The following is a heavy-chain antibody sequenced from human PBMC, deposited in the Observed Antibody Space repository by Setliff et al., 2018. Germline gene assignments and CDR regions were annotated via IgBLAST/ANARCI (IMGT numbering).Heavy chain of an antibody. CDR1: GYSFTSHY. CDR3: ARAGLAAAGRKGVFDR. J-gene: IGHJ4*02. Sequence: ASVKVSCKTSGYSFTSHYMHWVRQAPGQGLEWMGIINPGGLSSSSTQKFEGRVTMTRDTSTSTVYMELNSLTSDDTAVYYCARAGLAAAGRKGVFDRWGQGTLVTVSS. D-gene: IGHD6-25*01. V-gene: IGHV1-46*01. CDR2: INPGGLSS.